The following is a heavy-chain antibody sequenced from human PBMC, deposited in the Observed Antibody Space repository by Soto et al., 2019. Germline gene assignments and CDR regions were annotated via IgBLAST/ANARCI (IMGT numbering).Heavy chain of an antibody. J-gene: IGHJ4*02. CDR1: GYTFTSYG. D-gene: IGHD3-22*01. Sequence: GGPVKVSCKASGYTFTSYGISWVRQAPGQGLEWMGWISAYNGNTNYAQKLQGRVTMTTDTSTSTAYMELRSLRSDDTAVYYCARGVRYYYDSSGYPRLDYWGQGTLVTVSS. CDR2: ISAYNGNT. V-gene: IGHV1-18*01. CDR3: ARGVRYYYDSSGYPRLDY.